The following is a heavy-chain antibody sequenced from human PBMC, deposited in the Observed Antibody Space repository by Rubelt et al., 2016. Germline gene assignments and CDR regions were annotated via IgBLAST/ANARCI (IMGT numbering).Heavy chain of an antibody. CDR2: IYYSGST. CDR1: GGSISSSSYY. CDR3: ARGELIVVAHDAFDI. D-gene: IGHD3-22*01. V-gene: IGHV4-39*01. Sequence: VQLQESGPGLVKPSETLSLTCTVSGGSISSSSYYWGWIRQPPGKGLEWIGSIYYSGSTYYNPSLKSRVTISVDTSKNQFSLKLSSVTAADTAVYYCARGELIVVAHDAFDIWGQGTMVTVSS. J-gene: IGHJ3*02.